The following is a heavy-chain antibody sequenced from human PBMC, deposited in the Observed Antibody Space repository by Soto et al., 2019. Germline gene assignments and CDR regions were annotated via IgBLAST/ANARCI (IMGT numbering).Heavy chain of an antibody. CDR3: VREGGGVVPAAIGYYYGMDV. D-gene: IGHD2-2*02. J-gene: IGHJ6*02. CDR1: GGTFSSYA. V-gene: IGHV1-69*01. CDR2: IIPIFGTA. Sequence: QVQLVQSGAEVKKPGSSVKVSCKASGGTFSSYAISWVRQAPGQGLEWMGGIIPIFGTANYAQKFQGRVTVTGEECPGKGHVGRGGRSLGEKALYFLVREGGGVVPAAIGYYYGMDVWGQGTTVTVSS.